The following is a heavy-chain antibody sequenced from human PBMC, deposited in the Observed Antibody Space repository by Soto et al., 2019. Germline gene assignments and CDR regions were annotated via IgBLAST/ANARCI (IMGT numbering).Heavy chain of an antibody. V-gene: IGHV4-59*08. CDR1: GGSISSYY. D-gene: IGHD4-17*01. Sequence: PSETLSLTCTVSGGSISSYYWSWIRQPPGKGLEWIGYIYYSGSTNYNPSLKSRVTISIDTSKNQFSLRLSSVTAADTAVYYCARHGVDYGDYASYYYYGMDFRGRRSSVTVSS. CDR3: ARHGVDYGDYASYYYYGMDF. CDR2: IYYSGST. J-gene: IGHJ6*02.